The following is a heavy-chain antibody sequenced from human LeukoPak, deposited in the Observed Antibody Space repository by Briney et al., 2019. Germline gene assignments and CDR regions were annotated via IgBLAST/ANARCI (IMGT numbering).Heavy chain of an antibody. J-gene: IGHJ4*02. CDR2: ISYDGSNK. D-gene: IGHD1-1*01. CDR3: ARGRLRTALECFDY. V-gene: IGHV3-30-3*01. Sequence: GRSLRLSCAASGFTFSSYAMHWVRQAPGKGLEWVAVISYDGSNKYYADSVKGRFTISRDNSKNTLYLQMNSLRAEDTAVYYCARGRLRTALECFDYWGQGTLVTVSS. CDR1: GFTFSSYA.